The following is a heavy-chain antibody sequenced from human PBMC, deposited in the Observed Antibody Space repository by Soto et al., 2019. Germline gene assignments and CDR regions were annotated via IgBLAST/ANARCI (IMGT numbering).Heavy chain of an antibody. V-gene: IGHV1-18*01. CDR2: ISANNGNT. Sequence: QVQLVQSGAEGKKPGASVKVSCKASGYTFTSYGISWVRQAPGQGLEWMGWISANNGNTKYAQNFQGRVTMTTDTSTSTAYMELRSLRSDDTAVYYCARAYSPGLFDPWGQGTLVTVSS. CDR1: GYTFTSYG. D-gene: IGHD2-15*01. CDR3: ARAYSPGLFDP. J-gene: IGHJ5*02.